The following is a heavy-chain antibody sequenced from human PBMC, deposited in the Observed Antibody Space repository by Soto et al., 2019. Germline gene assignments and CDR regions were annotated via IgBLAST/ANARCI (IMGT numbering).Heavy chain of an antibody. V-gene: IGHV3-23*01. J-gene: IGHJ6*02. CDR3: AKVKMGRGIESAYYYDGMDV. Sequence: EVQLLESGGGLVQPGGSLRLSCAASGFTFSSYAMSWVRQAPGKGLEWVSAISGSGGSTYYADSVKGRFTISRDNSKNTLLLQMNSRRAEDTAVYYCAKVKMGRGIESAYYYDGMDVWGQGTTVTVSS. D-gene: IGHD2-21*01. CDR2: ISGSGGST. CDR1: GFTFSSYA.